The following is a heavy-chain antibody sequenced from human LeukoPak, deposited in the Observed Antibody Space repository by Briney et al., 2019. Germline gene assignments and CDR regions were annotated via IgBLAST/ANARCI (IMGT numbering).Heavy chain of an antibody. CDR1: GYTFTSYG. CDR2: ISAYNGNT. Sequence: GESLKISCKGSGYTFTSYGISWVRQAPGQGLEWMGWISAYNGNTNYAQKLQGRVTMTTDTSTSTAYMELRSLRSDDTAVYYCARVLGRSEAFDIWGQGTMVTVSS. CDR3: ARVLGRSEAFDI. D-gene: IGHD7-27*01. V-gene: IGHV1-18*01. J-gene: IGHJ3*02.